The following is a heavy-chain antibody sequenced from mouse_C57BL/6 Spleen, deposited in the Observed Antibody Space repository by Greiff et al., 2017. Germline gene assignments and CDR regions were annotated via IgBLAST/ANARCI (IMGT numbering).Heavy chain of an antibody. Sequence: EVKVEESGGGLVKPGGSLKLSCAASGFTFSDYGMHWVRQAPEKGLEWVAYISRGSSTIYYADTLKGRFTISRDNAKNTLFLQMTSLRSEDTAMYYCARGDYGSGPFDYWGQGTTLTVSS. CDR1: GFTFSDYG. CDR2: ISRGSSTI. V-gene: IGHV5-17*01. J-gene: IGHJ2*01. D-gene: IGHD1-1*01. CDR3: ARGDYGSGPFDY.